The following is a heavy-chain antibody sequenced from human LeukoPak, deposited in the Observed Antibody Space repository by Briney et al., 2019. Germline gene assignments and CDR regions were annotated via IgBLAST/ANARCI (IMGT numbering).Heavy chain of an antibody. CDR1: GYSFANYW. Sequence: GESLKLSCKDSGYSFANYWLGWVRQLAGKGLAWMGSIHPGNSDTKFNPAFQGPGPISADRAISTAYLQWGSLKASDTAVYYCARHNNWGFDYWGQGALVTVSS. D-gene: IGHD7-27*01. CDR3: ARHNNWGFDY. J-gene: IGHJ4*02. CDR2: IHPGNSDT. V-gene: IGHV5-51*01.